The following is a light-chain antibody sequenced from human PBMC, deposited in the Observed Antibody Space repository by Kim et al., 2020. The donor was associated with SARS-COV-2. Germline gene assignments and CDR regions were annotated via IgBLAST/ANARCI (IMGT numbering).Light chain of an antibody. Sequence: IQLTQSPSSLSASVGDRVTITCRASQFIGNYLAWYQQTPGTAPKLLIYDAATLQSGVPSRFSGSGYGTDFTLTISSLQPEDSAIYYCQQLSTYPLTVGGGTKVDIK. CDR3: QQLSTYPLT. J-gene: IGKJ4*01. CDR1: QFIGNY. V-gene: IGKV1-9*01. CDR2: DAA.